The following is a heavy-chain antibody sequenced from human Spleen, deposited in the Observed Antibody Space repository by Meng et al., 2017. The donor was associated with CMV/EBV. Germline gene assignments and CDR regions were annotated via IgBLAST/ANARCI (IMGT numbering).Heavy chain of an antibody. CDR1: LLSFCLFA. D-gene: IGHD3/OR15-3a*01. Sequence: SLKICCADSLLSFCLFAIHGVRQSSGKGLEWVGRIRSKANSYATASAASVKGRFTISRDDSKNTAYLQMNSLKTEDTAVYYCTRPLYDFWSGYFGGVDVWGKGTTVTVSS. CDR2: IRSKANSYAT. V-gene: IGHV3-73*01. CDR3: TRPLYDFWSGYFGGVDV. J-gene: IGHJ6*04.